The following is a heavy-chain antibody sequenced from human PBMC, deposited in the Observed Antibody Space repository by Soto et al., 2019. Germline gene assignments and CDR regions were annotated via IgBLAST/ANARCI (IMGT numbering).Heavy chain of an antibody. CDR2: INPDGSAT. Sequence: GSLRLSCAASGFTFSSYWMHCVRQAPGKGLVWVSRINPDGSATNYADSVKGRFTISRDNAKNTLYLQMTSLRAEDTAVSYCGRGGSDSPMAPGYWGQGTLVTVSS. CDR3: GRGGSDSPMAPGY. V-gene: IGHV3-74*01. CDR1: GFTFSSYW. J-gene: IGHJ4*02. D-gene: IGHD5-18*01.